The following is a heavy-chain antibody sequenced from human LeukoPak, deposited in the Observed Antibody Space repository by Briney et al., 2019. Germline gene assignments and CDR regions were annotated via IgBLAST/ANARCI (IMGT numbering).Heavy chain of an antibody. D-gene: IGHD1-1*01. CDR1: GFIVSSNY. CDR2: IYRPGST. V-gene: IGHV3-66*01. CDR3: ARGREDGSNWNDAFDI. J-gene: IGHJ3*02. Sequence: GGSLRLSCAASGFIVSSNYMSWVRKAPGKGLEWVSVIYRPGSTYYAESVQGRFTVSRDNSMNTLYLQMNSLRAEDTAVYYCARGREDGSNWNDAFDIWGQGTMVTVSS.